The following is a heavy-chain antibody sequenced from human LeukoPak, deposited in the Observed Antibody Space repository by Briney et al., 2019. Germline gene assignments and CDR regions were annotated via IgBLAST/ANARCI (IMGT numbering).Heavy chain of an antibody. CDR1: GYTFTGYY. CDR3: ARDIVVVPAATDAFDI. CDR2: INPNSGGT. V-gene: IGHV1-2*02. J-gene: IGHJ3*02. Sequence: ASVKVSCKASGYTFTGYYMHWVRQAPGQGLEWMGWINPNSGGTNYAQEFQGRVTMTRDTSISTAYMELSRLRSDDTAVYYCARDIVVVPAATDAFDIWGQGTMVTVSS. D-gene: IGHD2-2*01.